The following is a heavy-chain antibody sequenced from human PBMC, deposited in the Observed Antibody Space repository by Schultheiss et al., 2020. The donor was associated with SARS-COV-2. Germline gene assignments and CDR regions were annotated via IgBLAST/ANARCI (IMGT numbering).Heavy chain of an antibody. D-gene: IGHD2-2*01. J-gene: IGHJ4*02. CDR3: RHIVLVPGQTVPDY. V-gene: IGHV3-15*01. CDR1: GFTFSSYA. Sequence: GGSLRLSCAASGFTFSSYAMSWVRQAPGKGLEWVGRIKSKTDGGTIDYSAPVKGRFTISRDDSKNMLYLEMNSLQIEDTAVYYCRHIVLVPGQTVPDYWGQGTLVTVSS. CDR2: IKSKTDGGTI.